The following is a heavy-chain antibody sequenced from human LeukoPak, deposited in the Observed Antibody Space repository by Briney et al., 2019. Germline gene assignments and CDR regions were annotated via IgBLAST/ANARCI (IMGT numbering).Heavy chain of an antibody. J-gene: IGHJ5*02. Sequence: PQTLSLTCTVSGGSISSGDYYWSWIRQPPGKGLEWIGYIYYSGSTYYNPSLKSRVTISVDTSKNQFSLKLSSVTAADMAVYYCARGSRVYYDFWSGYLDWFDPWGQGTLVTVSS. D-gene: IGHD3-3*01. CDR3: ARGSRVYYDFWSGYLDWFDP. CDR2: IYYSGST. V-gene: IGHV4-30-4*08. CDR1: GGSISSGDYY.